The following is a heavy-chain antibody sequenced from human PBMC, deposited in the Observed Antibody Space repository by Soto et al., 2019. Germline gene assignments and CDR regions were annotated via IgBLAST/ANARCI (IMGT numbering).Heavy chain of an antibody. J-gene: IGHJ6*03. D-gene: IGHD3-16*01. CDR2: MSGSGITI. V-gene: IGHV3-11*01. CDR1: GFAFKEYS. Sequence: QVQLVESGGGLVKPGGSLRLSCSASGFAFKEYSMTWIRQAPGKGLEWVSLMSGSGITIHYADSLKGRFTISRDNTKNSLFLKMDGLRTDESAVYYCARLLSVSYEDYYYVAVWGKGTTVTVSS. CDR3: ARLLSVSYEDYYYVAV.